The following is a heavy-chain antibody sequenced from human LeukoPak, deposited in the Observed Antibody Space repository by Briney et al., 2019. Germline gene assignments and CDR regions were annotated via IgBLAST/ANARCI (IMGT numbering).Heavy chain of an antibody. CDR3: ARGKMNGDDFDY. D-gene: IGHD4-17*01. CDR2: INPNSAT. J-gene: IGHJ4*02. V-gene: IGHV1-2*02. Sequence: GASVKVSCKASGYTFIGSYMHWVRQAPGQGPEWMGWINPNSATNYAKRFQDRVTMTRDTSISTAYMELTRLRSEDTAVYYCARGKMNGDDFDYWGQGTLVTVSS. CDR1: GYTFIGSY.